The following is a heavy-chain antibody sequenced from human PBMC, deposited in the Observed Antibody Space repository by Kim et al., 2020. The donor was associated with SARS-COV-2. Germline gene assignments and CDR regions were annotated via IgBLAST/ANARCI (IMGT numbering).Heavy chain of an antibody. J-gene: IGHJ4*02. Sequence: GGSLRLSCAASGFTFSSYAMHWVRQAPGKGLEWVAVIWYDGSNKYYADSVKGRFTISRDNSKNTLYLQMNSLRAEDTAVYYCAKIAADGTVELDYWGQGTLVTVSS. D-gene: IGHD6-13*01. V-gene: IGHV3-33*06. CDR2: IWYDGSNK. CDR3: AKIAADGTVELDY. CDR1: GFTFSSYA.